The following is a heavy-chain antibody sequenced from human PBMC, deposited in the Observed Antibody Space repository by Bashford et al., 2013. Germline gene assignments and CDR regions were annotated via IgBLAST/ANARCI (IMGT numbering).Heavy chain of an antibody. D-gene: IGHD3-3*01. J-gene: IGHJ4*02. V-gene: IGHV3-48*02. CDR1: GFTFSGHS. CDR3: ARAYDFWNGYHPYFDF. CDR2: IGPTSSTI. Sequence: GGSLRLSCAASGFTFSGHSMHWVRQAPGKGLEWVSCIGPTSSTIFYADSVQGRFTVSRDNARNSLHLQMDSLRDEDTAMYYCARAYDFWNGYHPYFDFWGQGIPVTVSS.